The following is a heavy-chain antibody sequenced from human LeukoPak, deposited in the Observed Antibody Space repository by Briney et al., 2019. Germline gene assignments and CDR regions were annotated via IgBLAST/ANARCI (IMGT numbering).Heavy chain of an antibody. D-gene: IGHD4-17*01. CDR3: AKGLGDYDDFRLGY. V-gene: IGHV3-30*02. J-gene: IGHJ4*02. Sequence: GGSLRLSCAASVFTFSTYGFHWVRHAPGKGLELVAFIPSDGSDNYYANSVKGRFTISRDNSKNTLYLQMNSLRSEDTAVYYCAKGLGDYDDFRLGYWGQGTLVTVSS. CDR2: IPSDGSDN. CDR1: VFTFSTYG.